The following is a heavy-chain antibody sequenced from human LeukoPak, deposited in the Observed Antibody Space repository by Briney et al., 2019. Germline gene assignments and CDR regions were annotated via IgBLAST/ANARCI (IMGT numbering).Heavy chain of an antibody. CDR2: ISSSSSTI. J-gene: IGHJ4*02. V-gene: IGHV3-48*01. Sequence: GGSLRLSCAASGFTFSSYSMNWVRQAPGKGLEWVSYISSSSSTIYYADSVKGRFTISRDNAKNSLYLQMNSLRAEDTALYYCARGHGKIDILTGYYYFDYWGQGTLVTVSS. D-gene: IGHD3-9*01. CDR1: GFTFSSYS. CDR3: ARGHGKIDILTGYYYFDY.